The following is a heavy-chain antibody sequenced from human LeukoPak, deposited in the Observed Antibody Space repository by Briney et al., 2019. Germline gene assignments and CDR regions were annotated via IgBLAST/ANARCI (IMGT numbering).Heavy chain of an antibody. V-gene: IGHV4-59*01. CDR2: IYYSGST. D-gene: IGHD5-24*01. J-gene: IGHJ4*02. Sequence: PSETLSLTCTVSGGSITNYYWSWIRQPPGKGLEWIGYIYYSGSTYYNPSLKSRVTISLDTSKSQFSLKLSSVTAADTAVYYCARAGDGGGRYGGLIDYWGQGTLVTVSS. CDR3: ARAGDGGGRYGGLIDY. CDR1: GGSITNYY.